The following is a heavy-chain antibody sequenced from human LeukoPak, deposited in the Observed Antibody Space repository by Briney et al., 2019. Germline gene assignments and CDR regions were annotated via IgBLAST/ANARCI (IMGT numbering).Heavy chain of an antibody. CDR3: AKAYGGRTNYFDY. D-gene: IGHD4-23*01. CDR2: ISGVDDYT. J-gene: IGHJ4*02. CDR1: GFTFSRYA. V-gene: IGHV3-23*01. Sequence: RGSLRLSCAASGFTFSRYAMAWVRQAPGKRLEWVSTISGVDDYTYYADSVKGRFTISRDNSKNTLYLQMNSLRAEDTAVYYCAKAYGGRTNYFDYWGQGTLVTVSS.